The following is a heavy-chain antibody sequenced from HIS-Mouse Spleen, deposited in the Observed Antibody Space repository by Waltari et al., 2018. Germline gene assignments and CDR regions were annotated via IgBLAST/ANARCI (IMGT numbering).Heavy chain of an antibody. CDR2: MNPNSGNT. CDR1: GSTLPSYD. J-gene: IGHJ4*02. V-gene: IGHV1-8*01. D-gene: IGHD1-1*01. Sequence: QVQLVQSGAEVKKPGASVTVSCKASGSTLPSYDINWVRQATGQGLEWMGWMNPNSGNTGYAQKFQGRVTMTRNTSISTAYMELSSLRSEDTAVYYCARGPPPGTPLDYWGQGTLVTVSS. CDR3: ARGPPPGTPLDY.